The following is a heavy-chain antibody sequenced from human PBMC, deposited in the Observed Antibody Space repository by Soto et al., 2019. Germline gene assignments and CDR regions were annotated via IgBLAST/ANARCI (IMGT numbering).Heavy chain of an antibody. CDR1: GFTFSNQA. J-gene: IGHJ4*02. Sequence: EVQLLESGGGLVQPGGSLRLSCAAAGFTFSNQAMSWVRQASGKGLEWVPGIGGSGDTYYADSVKGRFTVSRDNSKNTLYLQMSSLRAEDTAVYYCATRNYYDSRGYYYYYFDFWGQGTLVTVSS. CDR3: ATRNYYDSRGYYYYYFDF. D-gene: IGHD3-22*01. CDR2: IGGSGDT. V-gene: IGHV3-23*01.